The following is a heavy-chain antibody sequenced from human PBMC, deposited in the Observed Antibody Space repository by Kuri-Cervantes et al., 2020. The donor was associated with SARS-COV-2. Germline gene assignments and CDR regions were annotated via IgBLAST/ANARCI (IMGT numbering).Heavy chain of an antibody. Sequence: SETLSLTCTVSGGSISSSSYYWGWIRQPPGKGLEWIGSIYYSGSTYYTPSLKSRVTISVDTSKNQFSLKLSSVTAADTAVYYCASCDSSSWYYFDYWGQGTLVTVSS. CDR2: IYYSGST. CDR1: GGSISSSSYY. CDR3: ASCDSSSWYYFDY. D-gene: IGHD6-13*01. J-gene: IGHJ4*02. V-gene: IGHV4-39*01.